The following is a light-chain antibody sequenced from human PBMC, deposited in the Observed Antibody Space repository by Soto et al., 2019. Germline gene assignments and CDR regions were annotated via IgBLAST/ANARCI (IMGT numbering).Light chain of an antibody. CDR2: GAS. CDR3: HYYDDSPPFP. CDR1: QSISSRF. J-gene: IGKJ3*01. Sequence: EIVLTQSPGTLSLSPGERATFSCRASQSISSRFLAWYQQKPGQAPRLLIYGASTRATGIPDRFSGSGSGTDFTLTTSRLEPEDFAVYYCHYYDDSPPFPFGSGPKVDIK. V-gene: IGKV3-20*01.